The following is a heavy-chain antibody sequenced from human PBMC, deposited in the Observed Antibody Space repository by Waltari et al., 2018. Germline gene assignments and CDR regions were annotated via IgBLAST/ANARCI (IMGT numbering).Heavy chain of an antibody. CDR2: IYYSGRP. CDR3: ARLEMATILGFDY. J-gene: IGHJ4*02. CDR1: GGSISSYY. V-gene: IGHV4-59*01. Sequence: QVQLQESGPGLVKPSETLSLTCTVSGGSISSYYWSWIRQPPGKGLEGIGYIYYSGRPNYNPPLRSRVTIAVDTSKNQFSLKLSSVTAADTAVYYCARLEMATILGFDYWGQGTLVTVSS. D-gene: IGHD5-12*01.